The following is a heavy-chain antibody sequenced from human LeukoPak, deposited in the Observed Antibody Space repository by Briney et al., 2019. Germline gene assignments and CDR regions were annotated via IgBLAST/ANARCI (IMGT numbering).Heavy chain of an antibody. CDR1: GFTFSSYS. J-gene: IGHJ4*02. CDR3: ARGGSSGPLGN. D-gene: IGHD6-19*01. Sequence: GSLRLSCAASGFTFSSYSMNWVRQAPGKGLEWVSSISSSYNYIYYADSVKGRFTISRDNAKNSLYLQMNSLRAEDTAVYYCARGGSSGPLGNWGQGTLVTVSS. CDR2: ISSSYNYI. V-gene: IGHV3-21*01.